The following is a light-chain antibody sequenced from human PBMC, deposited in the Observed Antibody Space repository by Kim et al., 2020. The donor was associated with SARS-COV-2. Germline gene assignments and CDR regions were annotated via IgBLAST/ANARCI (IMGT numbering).Light chain of an antibody. CDR2: DAS. J-gene: IGKJ1*01. CDR3: QQYYYYPWT. Sequence: ASVGDRVTITCRASQSISNWLAWYQKKPGRAPTVLIYDASSLDSGVPSRFSGSGSGTEFTLPITTLQPDDFATYYCQQYYYYPWTFGQGTKVDIK. V-gene: IGKV1-5*01. CDR1: QSISNW.